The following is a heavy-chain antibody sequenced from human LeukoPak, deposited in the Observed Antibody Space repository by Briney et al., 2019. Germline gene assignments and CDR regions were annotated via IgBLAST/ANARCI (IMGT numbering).Heavy chain of an antibody. CDR2: TNAANGNT. D-gene: IGHD6-19*01. V-gene: IGHV1-3*02. Sequence: ASVKVSCMASGYTFSSYAIHWMRQAPGQRLEWMGWTNAANGNTQYSQEFQGRVTITRDISASTAYMELGSLRSDDMAVYYCARGLSSSGWLLDYWGQGTLVTVSS. J-gene: IGHJ4*02. CDR1: GYTFSSYA. CDR3: ARGLSSSGWLLDY.